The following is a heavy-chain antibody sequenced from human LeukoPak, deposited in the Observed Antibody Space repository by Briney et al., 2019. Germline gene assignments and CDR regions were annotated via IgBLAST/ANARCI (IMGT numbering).Heavy chain of an antibody. CDR2: IYYSGST. CDR3: ARGRSYYDSSGYYYGFHWFDP. V-gene: IGHV4-39*07. J-gene: IGHJ5*02. D-gene: IGHD3-22*01. CDR1: GGSISSSSYY. Sequence: SETLSLTCTVSGGSISSSSYYWGWIRQPPGKGLEWFGSIYYSGSTYYNPSLKSRVTISVDTSKNQFSLKLSSVTAADTAVYYCARGRSYYDSSGYYYGFHWFDPWGQGTLVTVSS.